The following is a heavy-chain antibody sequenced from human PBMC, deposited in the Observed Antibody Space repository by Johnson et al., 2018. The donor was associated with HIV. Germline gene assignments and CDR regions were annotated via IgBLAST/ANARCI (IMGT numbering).Heavy chain of an antibody. CDR1: GFTFSNAW. CDR3: TTSGEVEMATIVAFDI. V-gene: IGHV3-15*01. Sequence: VQLVESGGGLVQPGGSLRLSCAASGFTFSNAWMSWVRQAPGKGLEWVGRIKSKTDGGTTDYAAPVKGRFTIQKDDSNNTRSLQMNSLKTEDTAVYYCTTSGEVEMATIVAFDIWGQGTMVTVSS. J-gene: IGHJ3*02. CDR2: IKSKTDGGTT. D-gene: IGHD5-24*01.